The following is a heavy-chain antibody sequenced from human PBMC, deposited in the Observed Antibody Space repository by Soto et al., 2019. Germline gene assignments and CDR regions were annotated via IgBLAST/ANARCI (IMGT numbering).Heavy chain of an antibody. D-gene: IGHD3-3*01. V-gene: IGHV1-2*02. CDR1: GYPVTAYY. J-gene: IGHJ3*02. Sequence: QLHLVQSGAVVKKPGASVTVSCSASGYPVTAYYMHWVRQAPGRGLEWMGGINPATGAAKYTQTFQGRVTRPRDTATSKVFMELGGLTSEDTAVFYCARGGGVGVAGSAAFDMWGQGTLVTVSS. CDR3: ARGGGVGVAGSAAFDM. CDR2: INPATGAA.